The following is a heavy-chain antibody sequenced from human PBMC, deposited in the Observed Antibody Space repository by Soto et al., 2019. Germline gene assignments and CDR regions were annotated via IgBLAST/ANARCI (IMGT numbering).Heavy chain of an antibody. CDR1: GYTFTIDD. J-gene: IGHJ4*02. Sequence: ASVKGSCKASGYTFTIDDINWGRQATGQGLEWMGWMNRNSGNTDYAQKFQGRVSITRDTSTSTAYMELSSLRSEDTAVYYCAAESRHRWELPSPGLWGQGTLVTVSS. D-gene: IGHD1-26*01. V-gene: IGHV1-8*01. CDR2: MNRNSGNT. CDR3: AAESRHRWELPSPGL.